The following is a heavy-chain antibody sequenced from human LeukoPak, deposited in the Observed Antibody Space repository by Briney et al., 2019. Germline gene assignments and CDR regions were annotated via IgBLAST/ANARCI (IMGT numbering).Heavy chain of an antibody. CDR1: GGSISSGGYY. Sequence: SQTLSLTCTVSGGSISSGGYYWSWIRQHPGKGLEWIGYIYYSGSTYYNPSLKSRVTISVGTSKNQFSLKLSSVTAADTAVYYCASNIAFDDSSGYYPFYFDYWGQGTLVTVSS. D-gene: IGHD3-22*01. J-gene: IGHJ4*02. V-gene: IGHV4-31*03. CDR2: IYYSGST. CDR3: ASNIAFDDSSGYYPFYFDY.